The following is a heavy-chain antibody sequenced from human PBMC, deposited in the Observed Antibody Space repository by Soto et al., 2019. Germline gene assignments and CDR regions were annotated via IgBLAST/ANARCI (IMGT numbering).Heavy chain of an antibody. V-gene: IGHV4-34*01. J-gene: IGHJ6*02. D-gene: IGHD6-19*01. CDR1: VGSFSGYS. CDR3: ARGGSGYYYYYGMDV. Sequence: AETLSLTCAVYVGSFSGYSWRWIRQPPGKGLEWIGGINHSGSTNYNPSLTSRVTISVDTSKNQFSLKLSSVTAADTAVYYCARGGSGYYYYYGMDVWGQGTTVTVSS. CDR2: INHSGST.